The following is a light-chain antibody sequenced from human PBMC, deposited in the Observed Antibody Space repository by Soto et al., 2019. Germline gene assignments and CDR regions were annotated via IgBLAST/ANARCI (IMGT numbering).Light chain of an antibody. CDR2: GAS. CDR1: RIIGNW. V-gene: IGKV1-5*03. J-gene: IGKJ2*01. CDR3: QQYNPYS. Sequence: DIQMTQSPPTLSASVGDRVTISCRASRIIGNWLAWYQQKPGKAPKLLIYGASTLESGVPSRFSGSGSGTKFTLTISDLQPDDFETYYCQQYNPYSFGQGTHVEIK.